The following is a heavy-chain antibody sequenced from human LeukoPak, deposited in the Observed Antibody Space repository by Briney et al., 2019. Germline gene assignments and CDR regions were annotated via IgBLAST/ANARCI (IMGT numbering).Heavy chain of an antibody. CDR3: AREVVGGYNWKIRDRYMDV. V-gene: IGHV4-34*01. CDR1: GGSFSGYY. J-gene: IGHJ6*03. D-gene: IGHD1-20*01. Sequence: SETLSLTCAVYGGSFSGYYWSWIRQPPGKGLEWIGEINHSGSTNYNPSLKSRVTISVDTSKNQFSLKLSSVTAADTAVYYCAREVVGGYNWKIRDRYMDVWGKGTTDTVSS. CDR2: INHSGST.